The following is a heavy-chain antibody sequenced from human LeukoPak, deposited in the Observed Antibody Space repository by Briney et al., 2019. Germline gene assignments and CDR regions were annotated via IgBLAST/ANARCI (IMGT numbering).Heavy chain of an antibody. D-gene: IGHD3-10*01. Sequence: PGGSLRLSCAASGSTFSSYGMHWVRQAPGKGLEWVAVIWYDGSNKYYADSVKGRFTISRDNSKNTLYLQMNSLRAEDTAVYYCASTGGGFDYWGQGTLVTVSS. CDR2: IWYDGSNK. V-gene: IGHV3-33*01. CDR1: GSTFSSYG. J-gene: IGHJ4*02. CDR3: ASTGGGFDY.